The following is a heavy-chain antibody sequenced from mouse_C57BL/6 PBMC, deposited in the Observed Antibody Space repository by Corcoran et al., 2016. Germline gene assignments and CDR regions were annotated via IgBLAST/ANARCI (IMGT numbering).Heavy chain of an antibody. CDR2: INTYSGVP. CDR1: GYTFTTYG. Sequence: QIQLVQSGPELKKPGETVKISCKASGYTFTTYGMSWVKQAPGKGLKWMGWINTYSGVPTYADDFKGRFAFSLETSASTAYLQINNLKNEDTATDFCAIGWRTIYYGYDEGFAYWGQGTLVTVSA. V-gene: IGHV9-3*01. J-gene: IGHJ3*01. CDR3: AIGWRTIYYGYDEGFAY. D-gene: IGHD2-2*01.